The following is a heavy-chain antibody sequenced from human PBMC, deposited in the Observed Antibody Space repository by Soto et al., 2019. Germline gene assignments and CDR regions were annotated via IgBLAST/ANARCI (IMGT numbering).Heavy chain of an antibody. Sequence: ASVKVSCKASGYRFSSYGICWVRQAPGQGLQWMGWISTYSGNTNFAQDFRDRLTMTTDTSTNTAYMELRSLRSDDMYVYYCVRVNEGVYYDSSGYFDFWGQGTLVTVS. CDR1: GYRFSSYG. J-gene: IGHJ4*02. CDR2: ISTYSGNT. CDR3: VRVNEGVYYDSSGYFDF. V-gene: IGHV1-18*03. D-gene: IGHD3-22*01.